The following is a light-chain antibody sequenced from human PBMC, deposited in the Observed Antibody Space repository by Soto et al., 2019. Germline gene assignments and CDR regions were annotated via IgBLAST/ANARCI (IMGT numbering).Light chain of an antibody. J-gene: IGLJ3*02. Sequence: ALTQPASVSGSPGQSITISCTGTSSDVGLYNLVSWYQQLPGKAPKLIIYEVNERPSGISDRFSGSKSGNTASLTISGLQDEDEADYYCCSYVGSSILMFGGGTKVTVL. CDR2: EVN. CDR3: CSYVGSSILM. CDR1: SSDVGLYNL. V-gene: IGLV2-23*02.